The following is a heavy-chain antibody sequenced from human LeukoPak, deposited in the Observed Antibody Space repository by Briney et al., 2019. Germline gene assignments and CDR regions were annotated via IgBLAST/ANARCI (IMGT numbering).Heavy chain of an antibody. V-gene: IGHV3-7*01. CDR3: ARVRWGGLYYFDY. Sequence: GGSLRLYCAASGFTFSSYWMSWVRQAPGKGLEWVANIKQDGSEKYYVDSVKGRFTISRDNAKNSLYLQMNSLRAEDTAVYYCARVRWGGLYYFDYWGQGTLVTVSS. J-gene: IGHJ4*02. CDR2: IKQDGSEK. D-gene: IGHD3-16*01. CDR1: GFTFSSYW.